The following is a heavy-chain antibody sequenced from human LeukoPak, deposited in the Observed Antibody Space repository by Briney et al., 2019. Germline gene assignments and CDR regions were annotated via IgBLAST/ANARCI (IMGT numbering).Heavy chain of an antibody. J-gene: IGHJ5*02. CDR3: ATNPYYYDSSGYYYDFWFDP. CDR2: ISSSSSSYI. V-gene: IGHV3-21*01. Sequence: SGGSLRLSCAASGFTFSSYSMNWVRQAPGKGLEWVSSISSSSSSYIYYADSVKGRFTISRDNAKNSLYLQMNSLRAEDTAVYYYATNPYYYDSSGYYYDFWFDPWGQGTLVTVSS. D-gene: IGHD3-22*01. CDR1: GFTFSSYS.